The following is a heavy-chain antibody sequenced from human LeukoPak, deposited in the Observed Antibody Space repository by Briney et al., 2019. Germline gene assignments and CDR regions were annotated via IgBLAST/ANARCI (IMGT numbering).Heavy chain of an antibody. V-gene: IGHV4-38-2*02. J-gene: IGHJ4*02. D-gene: IGHD3-3*01. CDR2: IYHSGST. CDR3: ARGVSADYDFWSVYYFDY. Sequence: PSETLSLTCTVSGYSVSSGYYWGRIRQPPGKGLEWIGTIYHSGSTCYNPSLKSRVTISVDTSRNQFSLKLSSVTAADTAVYYCARGVSADYDFWSVYYFDYWGQGTLVTVSS. CDR1: GYSVSSGYY.